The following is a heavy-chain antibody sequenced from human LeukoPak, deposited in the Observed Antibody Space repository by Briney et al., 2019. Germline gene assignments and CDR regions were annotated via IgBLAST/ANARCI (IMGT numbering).Heavy chain of an antibody. D-gene: IGHD6-13*01. CDR2: IYPADSDT. CDR3: ARHDGSSWYDPFVY. V-gene: IGHV5-51*01. J-gene: IGHJ4*02. CDR1: GYRFTSYW. Sequence: GESLKISCKASGYRFTSYWIGWVRQMPGKGLEWLGIIYPADSDTRYSPSFQGQVTISADKSISTAYLQWSSLKASDTAMYYCARHDGSSWYDPFVYWGQGTQVTVSS.